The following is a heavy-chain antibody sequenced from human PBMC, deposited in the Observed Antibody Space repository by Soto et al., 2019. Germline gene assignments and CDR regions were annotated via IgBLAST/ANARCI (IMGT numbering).Heavy chain of an antibody. D-gene: IGHD1-26*01. Sequence: GGSLSLSCAASGFPFHNAWINWVRQVPGKGLEWVGRVKSKADGGSGDYAAPVKGRFVVPRDDSKDIVYLQMNSLKIEDTGVYYCTTDSRTTLPEIRFDYWGHGTQVTVSS. CDR3: TTDSRTTLPEIRFDY. CDR1: GFPFHNAW. V-gene: IGHV3-15*07. J-gene: IGHJ4*01. CDR2: VKSKADGGSG.